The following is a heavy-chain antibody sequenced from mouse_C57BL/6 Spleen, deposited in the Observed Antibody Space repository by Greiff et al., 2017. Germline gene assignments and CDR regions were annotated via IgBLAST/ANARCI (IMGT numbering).Heavy chain of an antibody. V-gene: IGHV1-80*01. J-gene: IGHJ2*01. D-gene: IGHD2-14*01. Sequence: VQLQQPGAELVKPGASVKISCKASGYAFSSYWMNWVKQRPGKGLEWIGNINPRDGDTNANATFQGKATLTADKSSSTAYMQLSSLTSEDSAVYFCARWAYAYFDYWGQGTTLTVSS. CDR3: ARWAYAYFDY. CDR1: GYAFSSYW. CDR2: INPRDGDT.